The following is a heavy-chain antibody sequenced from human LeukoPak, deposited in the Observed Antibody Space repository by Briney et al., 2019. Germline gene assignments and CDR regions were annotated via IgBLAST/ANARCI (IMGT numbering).Heavy chain of an antibody. Sequence: SETLSLTCTVSGGSISSSSYYWGWIRQPPGKGLEWIGSIYYSGSTYYNPSLKSRVTISVDTSKNQFSLKLSSVTAADTAVYYCVRLHKRLRFQIDPWGQGTLVTVSS. CDR3: VRLHKRLRFQIDP. CDR1: GGSISSSSYY. V-gene: IGHV4-39*01. J-gene: IGHJ5*02. D-gene: IGHD5-12*01. CDR2: IYYSGST.